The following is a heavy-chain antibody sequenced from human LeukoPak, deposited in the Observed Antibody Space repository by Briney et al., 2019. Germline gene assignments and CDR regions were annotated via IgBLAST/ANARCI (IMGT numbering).Heavy chain of an antibody. Sequence: PSETLSLTCAVYGGSFSGYYWSWIRQPPGKGLEWIGEINHSGSTNYNPSLKSRVTISVDTSKNQFSLKLSSVTAADTAVYYCARGPYYDFWSGYTDNWFDPWGQGTLVTVSS. D-gene: IGHD3-3*01. CDR1: GGSFSGYY. J-gene: IGHJ5*02. CDR2: INHSGST. CDR3: ARGPYYDFWSGYTDNWFDP. V-gene: IGHV4-34*01.